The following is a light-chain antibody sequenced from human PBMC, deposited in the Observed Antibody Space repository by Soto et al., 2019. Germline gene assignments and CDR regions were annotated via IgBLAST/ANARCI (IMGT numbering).Light chain of an antibody. Sequence: EIVLTQSPGTLSLSPGEGATLSCRASQSVSSSYLAWYQQKPGQAPRLLMYGASGRATGIPDRFSGSGSGIDVTLTISTLEPEVSGVYSGHQSDSSPRFTSGPGTKVDIK. CDR3: HQSDSSPRFT. J-gene: IGKJ3*01. V-gene: IGKV3-20*01. CDR1: QSVSSSY. CDR2: GAS.